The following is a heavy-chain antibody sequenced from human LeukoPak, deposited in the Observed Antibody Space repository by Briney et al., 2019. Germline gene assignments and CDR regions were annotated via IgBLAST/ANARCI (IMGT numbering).Heavy chain of an antibody. J-gene: IGHJ4*02. D-gene: IGHD3-22*01. Sequence: SETLSLTCTVSGDSISSYYWSWIRQPPGKGLEWIGYIYYSGSTNYNPSLKSRVTISVDTSKNQFSLKLSSVTAADTAVYCCARVYYYDSSGPSSYFDYWGQGTLVTVSS. V-gene: IGHV4-59*01. CDR2: IYYSGST. CDR3: ARVYYYDSSGPSSYFDY. CDR1: GDSISSYY.